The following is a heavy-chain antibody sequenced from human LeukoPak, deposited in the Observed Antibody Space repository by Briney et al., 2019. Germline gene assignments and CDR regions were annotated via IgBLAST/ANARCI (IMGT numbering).Heavy chain of an antibody. CDR1: EFTFTNYA. V-gene: IGHV3-23*01. CDR2: FTGRPGRT. Sequence: PGGSLRLSCETSEFTFTNYAMSWVRQAPGKGLEWLSAFTGRPGRTYYADSVRGRFTISRDTSKNTLFLEMSSLRVEDTAIYFCAKDHLLCTSTSCYIDYFDSWGQGTLVTVSS. J-gene: IGHJ4*02. D-gene: IGHD2-2*02. CDR3: AKDHLLCTSTSCYIDYFDS.